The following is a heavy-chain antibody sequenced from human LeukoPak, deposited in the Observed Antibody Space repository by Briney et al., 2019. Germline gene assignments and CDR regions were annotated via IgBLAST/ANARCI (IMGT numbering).Heavy chain of an antibody. CDR3: ARDRERRRNSYGSD. CDR1: GFTFSSHS. D-gene: IGHD5-18*01. Sequence: GGSLRLSCAASGFTFSSHSMNWVRQAPGKGLEWVSSISSSSNYIYYADSVKGRFTISRDNAKNSLYLQMNSLRAEDTAVYYCARDRERRRNSYGSDWGQGTLVTVSS. J-gene: IGHJ4*02. CDR2: ISSSSNYI. V-gene: IGHV3-21*04.